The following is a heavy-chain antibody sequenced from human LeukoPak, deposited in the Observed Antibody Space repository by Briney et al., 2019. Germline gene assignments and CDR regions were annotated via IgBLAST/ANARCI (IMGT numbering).Heavy chain of an antibody. V-gene: IGHV5-51*01. J-gene: IGHJ5*01. CDR3: ARLLDILTGNSFDS. D-gene: IGHD3-9*01. CDR2: VYPGDSDT. Sequence: HGESLQISCKGSGYSFSTYWIGWVRQMPGKGLEWMGIVYPGDSDTTYSPSFQGQVTISVDKSISTAYLQWSSLKASDTAMYYCARLLDILTGNSFDSWGQGTLVTVSS. CDR1: GYSFSTYW.